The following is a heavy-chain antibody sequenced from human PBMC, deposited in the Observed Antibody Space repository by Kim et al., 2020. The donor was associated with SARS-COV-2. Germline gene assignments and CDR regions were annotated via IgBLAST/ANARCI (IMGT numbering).Heavy chain of an antibody. Sequence: YAGSVKGRFTIARDNDRASLYLQMNSLRAEDTAVYYCARVLTSGWSYFDYWGQGTLVTVSS. CDR3: ARVLTSGWSYFDY. J-gene: IGHJ4*02. D-gene: IGHD6-19*01. V-gene: IGHV3-11*05.